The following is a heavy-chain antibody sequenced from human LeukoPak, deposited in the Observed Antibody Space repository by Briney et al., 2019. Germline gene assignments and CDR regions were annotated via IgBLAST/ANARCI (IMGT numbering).Heavy chain of an antibody. D-gene: IGHD3-9*01. V-gene: IGHV1-46*01. J-gene: IGHJ6*02. CDR1: GYTFTSYY. CDR3: ARGEPGEDDILTGYYSPTPYGMDV. Sequence: ASVKVSCKASGYTFTSYYMHWVRQAPGQGLEWMGIINPSGGSTSYAQKFQGRVTMTRDTSTSTVYMELSSLRSEDTAVYYCARGEPGEDDILTGYYSPTPYGMDVWGQGTTVTVSS. CDR2: INPSGGST.